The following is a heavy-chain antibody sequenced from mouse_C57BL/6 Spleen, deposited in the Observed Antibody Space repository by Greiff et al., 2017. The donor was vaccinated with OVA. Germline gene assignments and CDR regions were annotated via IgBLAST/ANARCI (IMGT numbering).Heavy chain of an antibody. J-gene: IGHJ4*01. CDR2: IYPGDGDT. V-gene: IGHV1-82*01. CDR1: GYAFSSSW. CDR3: ARSYDYDGGDAMDY. D-gene: IGHD2-4*01. Sequence: VQLQQSGPELVKPGASVKISCKASGYAFSSSWMNWVKQRPGKGLEWIGRIYPGDGDTNYNGKFKGKATLTADKSSSTAYMQLSSLTSEDSAVYFCARSYDYDGGDAMDYWGQGTSVTVSS.